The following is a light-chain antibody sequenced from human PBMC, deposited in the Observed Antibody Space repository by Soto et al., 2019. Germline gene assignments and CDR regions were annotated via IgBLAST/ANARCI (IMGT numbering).Light chain of an antibody. V-gene: IGLV2-14*01. CDR2: DVT. CDR1: SSDVGDYNY. Sequence: QSALTQPASVSGSPGQSITISCTGTSSDVGDYNYVSWYQQHPGKAPKLMIYDVTNRPSGVSNRFSGSKSGNTASLTISGLQAEDEADYYCSSYTSSNTGVVFGGGTKLTVL. J-gene: IGLJ2*01. CDR3: SSYTSSNTGVV.